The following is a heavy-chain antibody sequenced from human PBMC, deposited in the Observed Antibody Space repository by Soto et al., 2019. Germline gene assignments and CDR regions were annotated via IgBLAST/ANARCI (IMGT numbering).Heavy chain of an antibody. CDR1: GGSISTVGHY. CDR2: IYHTGST. D-gene: IGHD1-1*01. CDR3: ARATGTLRSRNCDY. J-gene: IGHJ4*02. V-gene: IGHV4-31*03. Sequence: SETLSLTCSVSGGSISTVGHYWTWIRQPPGKGLEWVGSIYHTGSTYYSKSLRSRLTMSVDTSKSQFSLRLSSVTAADTAVYYCARATGTLRSRNCDYWGQGSLVTVSS.